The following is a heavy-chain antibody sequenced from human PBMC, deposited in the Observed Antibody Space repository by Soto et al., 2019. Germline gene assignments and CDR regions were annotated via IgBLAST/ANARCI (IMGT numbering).Heavy chain of an antibody. CDR3: ARADYYDSSGYYVY. D-gene: IGHD3-22*01. J-gene: IGHJ4*02. Sequence: ASVKVSCKASGYTFTSYGISWVRQAPGQGLEWMGRISACNGNTNYAQKIQGRVTMTTDTSTSTAYMELSSLRSEDTAVYYCARADYYDSSGYYVYWGQGTLVTVSS. V-gene: IGHV1-18*01. CDR1: GYTFTSYG. CDR2: ISACNGNT.